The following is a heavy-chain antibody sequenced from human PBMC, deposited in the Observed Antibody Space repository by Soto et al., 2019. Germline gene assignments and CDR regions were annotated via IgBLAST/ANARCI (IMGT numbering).Heavy chain of an antibody. CDR3: ARLDGARPSPYYYGMDV. D-gene: IGHD6-6*01. J-gene: IGHJ6*02. V-gene: IGHV5-10-1*01. Sequence: PGESLKISCKGSGYSFTSYLISWVRQMPGKGLEWMGRIDPSDSYTNYSPSFQGHVTISADKSISTAYLQWSSLKASDTAMYYCARLDGARPSPYYYGMDVWGQGTTVTVSS. CDR1: GYSFTSYL. CDR2: IDPSDSYT.